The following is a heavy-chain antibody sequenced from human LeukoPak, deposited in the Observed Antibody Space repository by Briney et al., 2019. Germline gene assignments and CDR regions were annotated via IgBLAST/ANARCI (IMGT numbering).Heavy chain of an antibody. CDR2: IYTSGST. CDR1: GGSISSYY. V-gene: IGHV4-4*09. J-gene: IGHJ4*02. CDR3: ARSAQYYFDY. Sequence: SETLSLTCTVSGGSISSYYWSWIRQPPGKGLEWIGYIYTSGSTNYNPSLKSRVTISVDTSRNHFSLKLSSVTAADTAVYYCARSAQYYFDYWGQGTLVTVSS.